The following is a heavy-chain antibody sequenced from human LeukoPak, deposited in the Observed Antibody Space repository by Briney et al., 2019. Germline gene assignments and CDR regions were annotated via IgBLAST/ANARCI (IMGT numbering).Heavy chain of an antibody. CDR1: GYSFTSYW. CDR3: ASTGGYSSSWPNY. CDR2: IDPSDSYT. Sequence: GESLRISCKGSGYSFTSYWISWVRQMPGKGLEWMGRIDPSDSYTNYSPSFQGHATISADKSISTAYLQWSSLKASDTAMYYCASTGGYSSSWPNYWGQGTLVTVSS. J-gene: IGHJ4*02. D-gene: IGHD6-13*01. V-gene: IGHV5-10-1*01.